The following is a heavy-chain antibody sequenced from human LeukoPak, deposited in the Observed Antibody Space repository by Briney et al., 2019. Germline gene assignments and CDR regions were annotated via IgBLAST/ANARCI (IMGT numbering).Heavy chain of an antibody. V-gene: IGHV3-7*03. CDR2: IKQDGSEK. CDR3: ARGMYYDSSGATDY. CDR1: GFTFSSYW. J-gene: IGHJ4*02. D-gene: IGHD3-22*01. Sequence: PGGSLRLSCAASGFTFSSYWMSWVRQAPGKGLEWVANIKQDGSEKYYVDSVKGRFTISRDNSKNTLYLQMNSLRAEDTAVYYCARGMYYDSSGATDYWGQGTLVTVSS.